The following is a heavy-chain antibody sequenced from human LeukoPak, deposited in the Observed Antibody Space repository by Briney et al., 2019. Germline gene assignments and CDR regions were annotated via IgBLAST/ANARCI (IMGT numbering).Heavy chain of an antibody. D-gene: IGHD6-19*01. CDR2: ISSDGSNK. Sequence: GGSLRLSCAASGFTFSSYGMYWVRQAPGKGLEWVAVISSDGSNKYYADSVKGRFTISRDNSKNTLYLQVNSLRAEDTAVYYCAKDPIAVAGNNYYGMDVWGQGTTVSVSS. CDR3: AKDPIAVAGNNYYGMDV. V-gene: IGHV3-30*18. J-gene: IGHJ6*02. CDR1: GFTFSSYG.